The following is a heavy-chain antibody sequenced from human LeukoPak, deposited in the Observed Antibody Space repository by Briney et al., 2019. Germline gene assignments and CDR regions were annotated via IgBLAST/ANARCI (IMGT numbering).Heavy chain of an antibody. Sequence: GRALMLACAAPVFTFSSYGRDSVRQAPAKGLELVAALWCDGSNKYYADSVKGRFTISRDNSKNTLYLQMNSLRAEDTAVYYCAKDQWLRLGSLTPTGAFDIWGQGTMVTVSS. CDR3: AKDQWLRLGSLTPTGAFDI. V-gene: IGHV3-33*06. CDR2: LWCDGSNK. D-gene: IGHD5-12*01. J-gene: IGHJ3*02. CDR1: VFTFSSYG.